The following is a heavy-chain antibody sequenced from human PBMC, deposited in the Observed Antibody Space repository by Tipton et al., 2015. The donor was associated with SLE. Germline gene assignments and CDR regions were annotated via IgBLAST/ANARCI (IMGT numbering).Heavy chain of an antibody. Sequence: TLSLTCTVSGDSITNNAYLWGWIRQPPGQGLEWIGAMSYTGVTYYSPSLKSRVTISIDTSKNQFALNLNSVTAADTAVYYCARETDFYYYMDVWGRGTTVTVSS. CDR3: ARETDFYYYMDV. CDR2: MSYTGVT. J-gene: IGHJ6*03. V-gene: IGHV4-39*06. CDR1: GDSITNNAYL. D-gene: IGHD2/OR15-2a*01.